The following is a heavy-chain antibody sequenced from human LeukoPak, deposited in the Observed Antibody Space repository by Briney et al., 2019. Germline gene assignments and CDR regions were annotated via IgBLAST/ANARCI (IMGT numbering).Heavy chain of an antibody. CDR1: GGSISSYY. CDR3: AREIMGNYGDYEDYYYYGMDV. CDR2: INHSGST. V-gene: IGHV4-34*01. Sequence: SETLSLTCTVSGGSISSYYWSWIRQPPGKGLEWIGEINHSGSTNYNPSLKSRVTISVDTSKNQFSLKLSSVTAADTAVYYCAREIMGNYGDYEDYYYYGMDVWGQGTTVTVSS. D-gene: IGHD4-17*01. J-gene: IGHJ6*02.